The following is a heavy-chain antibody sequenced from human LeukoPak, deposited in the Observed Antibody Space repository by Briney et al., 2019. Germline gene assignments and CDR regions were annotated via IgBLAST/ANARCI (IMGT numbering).Heavy chain of an antibody. CDR2: ISGSGGST. CDR3: AKGGSGSSWYDWFDP. V-gene: IGHV3-23*01. CDR1: GFTLSSYA. J-gene: IGHJ5*02. D-gene: IGHD6-13*01. Sequence: GGSLRLSCAASGFTLSSYAMSWVRQAPGKGLEWVSAISGSGGSTYYADSVKGRFTISRDNSKNTLYLQMNSLRAEDTAVYYCAKGGSGSSWYDWFDPWGQGTLVTVSS.